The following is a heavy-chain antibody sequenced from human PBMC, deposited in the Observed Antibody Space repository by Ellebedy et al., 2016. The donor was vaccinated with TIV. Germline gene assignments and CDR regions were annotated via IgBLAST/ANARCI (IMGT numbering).Heavy chain of an antibody. V-gene: IGHV4-59*11. CDR1: GVSISSHY. D-gene: IGHD3-10*01. CDR2: IYYSGSI. CDR3: AKDPRRDYGSGRTIPYYFDF. J-gene: IGHJ4*02. Sequence: SETLSLTXSVSGVSISSHYWSWIRQPPGKGLEWIGYIYYSGSINYNPSLKSRVTISVDTSKNQFSLKLTSVTAADTAVYFCAKDPRRDYGSGRTIPYYFDFWGQGTLVAVSS.